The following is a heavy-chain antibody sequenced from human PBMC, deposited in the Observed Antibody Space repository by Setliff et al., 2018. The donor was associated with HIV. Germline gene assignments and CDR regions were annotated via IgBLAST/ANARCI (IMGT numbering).Heavy chain of an antibody. CDR2: IHHSGSS. CDR3: ARETYDYVWGTYRYRPRHFDY. J-gene: IGHJ4*02. D-gene: IGHD3-16*02. V-gene: IGHV4-38-2*02. Sequence: SETLSLTCAVSGYPISSGYYWGWIRQPPGKGLEWIGNIHHSGSSYANPSLKSRVTISIDTSKNQFSLKLRSVTAADTAVYYCARETYDYVWGTYRYRPRHFDYWGQGTLVTVSS. CDR1: GYPISSGYY.